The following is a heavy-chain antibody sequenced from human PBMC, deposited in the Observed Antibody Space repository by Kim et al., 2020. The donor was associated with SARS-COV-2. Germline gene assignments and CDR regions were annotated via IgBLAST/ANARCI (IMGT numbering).Heavy chain of an antibody. Sequence: GGSLRLSCAASGFSFSSSWMHWVRQAPGKGLVWVSLFYSDVSATTYADSVKGRFTISRDNSKNTLYLQMNSLRAEDTAVYFCARVSSYALAVWSQGTTVTVSS. V-gene: IGHV3-74*01. J-gene: IGHJ6*02. CDR2: FYSDVSAT. CDR3: ARVSSYALAV. CDR1: GFSFSSSW.